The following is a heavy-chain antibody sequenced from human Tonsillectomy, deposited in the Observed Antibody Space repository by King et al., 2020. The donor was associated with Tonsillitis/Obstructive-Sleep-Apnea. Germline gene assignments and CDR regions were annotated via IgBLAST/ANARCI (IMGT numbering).Heavy chain of an antibody. CDR3: AGNIVVVPAAISSYYYYYMDV. CDR2: IIPIFGTA. D-gene: IGHD2-2*01. V-gene: IGHV1-69*12. Sequence: VQLVQSGAEVKKPGSSVKVSCKASGGTFSSYAISWVRQAPGQGLEWMGGIIPIFGTANYAQKFQGRVTITADESTSTAYMELSSLRSEDTAVYYCAGNIVVVPAAISSYYYYYMDVWGKGTTVTVSS. CDR1: GGTFSSYA. J-gene: IGHJ6*03.